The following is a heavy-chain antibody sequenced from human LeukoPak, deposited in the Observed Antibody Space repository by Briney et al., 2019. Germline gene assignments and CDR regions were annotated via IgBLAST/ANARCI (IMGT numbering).Heavy chain of an antibody. D-gene: IGHD3-22*01. CDR1: GGSISSSSYY. CDR3: ARRRDYYDSSGYAYYFDY. V-gene: IGHV4-39*01. CDR2: IYYSGST. J-gene: IGHJ4*02. Sequence: PSETLSLTCTVSGGSISSSSYYWGWIRQPPGKGLEWIGSIYYSGSTYYNPSLKSRVTISVDTSKNQFSLKLSSVTAADTAVYYCARRRDYYDSSGYAYYFDYWGQGTLVTVSS.